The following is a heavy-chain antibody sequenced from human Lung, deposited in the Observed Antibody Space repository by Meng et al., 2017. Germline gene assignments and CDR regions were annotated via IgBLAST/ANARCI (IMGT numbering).Heavy chain of an antibody. CDR1: GYSISSHYY. V-gene: IGHV4-38-2*02. CDR2: IYNSGNT. Sequence: PETLSLTCTVSGYSISSHYYWGWIRQSPGKGLEWSGCIYNSGNTYYNPSLKSRVSISIDTSKNQFCLKLSSVTAAATDVYYCAGVFYSFDYWGHGTMVTVSS. CDR3: AGVFYSFDY. J-gene: IGHJ4*01. D-gene: IGHD3-9*01.